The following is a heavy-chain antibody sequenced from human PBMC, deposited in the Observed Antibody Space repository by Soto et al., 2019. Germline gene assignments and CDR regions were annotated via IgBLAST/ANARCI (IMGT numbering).Heavy chain of an antibody. J-gene: IGHJ6*02. Sequence: GGSLRLSCAASGFTFGTYGVNWVRQAPGKGLEWVAVISYDGGNKYYADSVKGRFTISRDNYKNTLFLQMNSLRAEDTAVYYCAKQLGYCGSSSCRDYYYGMDVWGQGTTVTVSS. D-gene: IGHD2-2*01. CDR2: ISYDGGNK. V-gene: IGHV3-30*18. CDR3: AKQLGYCGSSSCRDYYYGMDV. CDR1: GFTFGTYG.